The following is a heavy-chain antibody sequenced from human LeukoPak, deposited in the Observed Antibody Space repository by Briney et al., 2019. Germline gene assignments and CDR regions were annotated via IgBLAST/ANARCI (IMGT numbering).Heavy chain of an antibody. Sequence: GGSLRLSCAVSGFTFSSYWMSWVRQAPGKGLEWVANVKQDGSERYYGGSVKGRFTISRDNAKNSLYLQMGSLRAEDTAIYYCARDVPLMGASKTRYFDYWGQGTLVTVSS. CDR3: ARDVPLMGASKTRYFDY. V-gene: IGHV3-7*01. J-gene: IGHJ4*02. D-gene: IGHD1-26*01. CDR2: VKQDGSER. CDR1: GFTFSSYW.